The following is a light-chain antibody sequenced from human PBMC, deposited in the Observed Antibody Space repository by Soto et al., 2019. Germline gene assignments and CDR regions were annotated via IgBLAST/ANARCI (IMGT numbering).Light chain of an antibody. V-gene: IGKV3-15*01. CDR1: QSVRNN. CDR2: YAS. Sequence: EIMMTQSPATLSVSPGDTATLSCRASQSVRNNLAWYQQKPGQAPRLLIYYASTRATDIPARFSGSGSRTEFTLTISSLQSEDFALYYCQQYNYCPPITFGQGTRLEIK. J-gene: IGKJ5*01. CDR3: QQYNYCPPIT.